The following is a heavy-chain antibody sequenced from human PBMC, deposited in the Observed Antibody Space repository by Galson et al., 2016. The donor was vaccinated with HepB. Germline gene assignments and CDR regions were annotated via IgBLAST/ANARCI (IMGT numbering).Heavy chain of an antibody. V-gene: IGHV4-61*02. Sequence: TLSLTCTVSGGSISSVDYNWNWIRQPAGRGLEWIGRIYNSGSANYNPSLKSRVAVSVDTSKNQFFLKLNSVTAADSALYYCARMKFGVKVFEQWGQGTLITVS. CDR3: ARMKFGVKVFEQ. CDR2: IYNSGSA. CDR1: GGSISSVDYN. J-gene: IGHJ4*02. D-gene: IGHD4-23*01.